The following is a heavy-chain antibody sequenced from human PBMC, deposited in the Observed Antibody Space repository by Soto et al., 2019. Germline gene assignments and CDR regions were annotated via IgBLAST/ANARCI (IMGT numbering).Heavy chain of an antibody. CDR1: GGSFSGYY. CDR2: INHSGST. D-gene: IGHD3-3*01. CDR3: ARRHYDFWSGYYTSGTKGRMLSWRSDAFDI. J-gene: IGHJ3*02. V-gene: IGHV4-34*01. Sequence: SETLSLTCAVYGGSFSGYYWSWIRQPPGKGLEWIGEINHSGSTNYNPSLKSRVTISVDTSKNQFSLKLGSVTAADTAVYYCARRHYDFWSGYYTSGTKGRMLSWRSDAFDIWGQGTMVTVSS.